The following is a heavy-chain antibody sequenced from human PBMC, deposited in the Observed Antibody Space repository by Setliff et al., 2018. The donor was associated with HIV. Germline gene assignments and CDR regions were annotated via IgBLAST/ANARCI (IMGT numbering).Heavy chain of an antibody. Sequence: SETLSLTSTVSGGSISSGGYYWSWIRQHPGKGLEWIGYIYYSGSTYYNPSLKSRVTISVDTTKNQFSMKLSSVTAADTAVYYCARDFISDSSGYYSSHFDCWGQGTLVTVSS. D-gene: IGHD3-22*01. CDR3: ARDFISDSSGYYSSHFDC. CDR2: IYYSGST. J-gene: IGHJ4*02. V-gene: IGHV4-31*03. CDR1: GGSISSGGYY.